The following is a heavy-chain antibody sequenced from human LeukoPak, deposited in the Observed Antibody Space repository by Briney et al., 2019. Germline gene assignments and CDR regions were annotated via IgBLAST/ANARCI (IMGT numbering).Heavy chain of an antibody. J-gene: IGHJ4*02. V-gene: IGHV3-20*04. CDR3: ARGGGNYPFDW. D-gene: IGHD3-10*01. Sequence: GGSLRLSCAAPGFTLADYGMSWVRQVPRKGLEWVSGINWRGGSTDYADSVQGRFTISRDNAKNSLYLQMNSLRAEDTAFYYCARGGGNYPFDWWGQGILVTVSS. CDR1: GFTLADYG. CDR2: INWRGGST.